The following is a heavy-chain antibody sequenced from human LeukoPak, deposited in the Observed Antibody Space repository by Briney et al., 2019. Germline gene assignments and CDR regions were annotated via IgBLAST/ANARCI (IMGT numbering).Heavy chain of an antibody. V-gene: IGHV4-4*07. J-gene: IGHJ4*02. CDR2: IYTSGST. CDR3: ASSGGSRGYFDY. Sequence: SETLSLTCTVSGGSISSYYWSWIRQPAGKGLEWIGRIYTSGSTNYNPSPKSRVTMSVDTSKNQFSLKLSSVTAADTAVYYCASSGGSRGYFDYWGQGTLVTVSS. D-gene: IGHD1-26*01. CDR1: GGSISSYY.